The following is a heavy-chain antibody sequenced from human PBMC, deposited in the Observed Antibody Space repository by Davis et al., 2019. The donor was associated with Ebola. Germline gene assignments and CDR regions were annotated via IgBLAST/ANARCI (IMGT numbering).Heavy chain of an antibody. CDR3: ARRRGGIASTKHNWFDT. Sequence: AASVKVSRKASGYTFTSYGISWLRQAPGQGLEWMGWISAYNGNKNYAQKLQGRVTMTTDTSTSTAYMELRSLRSDDTAGYYCARRRGGIASTKHNWFDTWGQGTLVTVSS. J-gene: IGHJ5*02. CDR1: GYTFTSYG. V-gene: IGHV1-18*01. CDR2: ISAYNGNK. D-gene: IGHD6-13*01.